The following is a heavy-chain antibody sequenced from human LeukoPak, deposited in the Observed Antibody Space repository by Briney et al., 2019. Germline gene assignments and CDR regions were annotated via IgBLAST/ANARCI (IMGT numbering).Heavy chain of an antibody. CDR2: ISGSGGST. D-gene: IGHD3-3*01. CDR1: GFTFSSYA. Sequence: GGSLRLSCAASGFTFSSYAMSWVRQAPGKGLEWVSAISGSGGSTYYADSVKGRFTISRDNSKNTLYLQMNSLRAENTAVYYCAKDLYDTWKLVDWFDPWGQGTLVTVSS. V-gene: IGHV3-23*01. J-gene: IGHJ5*02. CDR3: AKDLYDTWKLVDWFDP.